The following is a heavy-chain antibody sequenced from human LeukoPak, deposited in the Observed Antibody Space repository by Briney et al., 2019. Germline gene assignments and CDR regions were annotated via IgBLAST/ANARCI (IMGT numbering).Heavy chain of an antibody. CDR2: IYPGDSDT. CDR3: ARGSNEDYYYYYMDV. D-gene: IGHD4-11*01. CDR1: GYSFTSYW. Sequence: GESLKISCKGSGYSFTSYWICWVRQMPGKGLEWMGIIYPGDSDTRYSPSFQGQVTISADKSISTAYLQWSSLKASDTAMYYCARGSNEDYYYYYMDVWGKGTTVTVSS. V-gene: IGHV5-51*01. J-gene: IGHJ6*03.